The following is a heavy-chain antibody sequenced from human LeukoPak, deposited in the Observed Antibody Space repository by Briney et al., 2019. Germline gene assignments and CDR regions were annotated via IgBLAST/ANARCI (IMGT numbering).Heavy chain of an antibody. D-gene: IGHD3-9*01. V-gene: IGHV4-34*01. Sequence: GSLRLSCAASGFTFSSYSMNWVRQAPGKGLEWIGEINHSGSTNYNPSLKSRVTISVDTSKNQFSLKLSSVTAADTAVYYCARGRRYFDWLPKYYFDYWGQGTLVTVSS. J-gene: IGHJ4*02. CDR2: INHSGST. CDR3: ARGRRYFDWLPKYYFDY. CDR1: GFTFSSYS.